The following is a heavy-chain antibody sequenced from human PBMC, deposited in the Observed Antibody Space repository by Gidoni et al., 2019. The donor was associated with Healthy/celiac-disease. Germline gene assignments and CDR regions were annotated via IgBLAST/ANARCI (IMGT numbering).Heavy chain of an antibody. V-gene: IGHV3-33*01. J-gene: IGHJ4*02. Sequence: QVQLVESGGGVVQPGRSLRLSCAASGFTFRSYGMPWVRQAPGKGLGWVAVIWYDGSNKYYADSVKGRFTISRDNSKNTLYLQMNSLRAEDTAVYYCARDGDSSGYYDYFDYWGQGTLVTVSS. D-gene: IGHD3-22*01. CDR2: IWYDGSNK. CDR1: GFTFRSYG. CDR3: ARDGDSSGYYDYFDY.